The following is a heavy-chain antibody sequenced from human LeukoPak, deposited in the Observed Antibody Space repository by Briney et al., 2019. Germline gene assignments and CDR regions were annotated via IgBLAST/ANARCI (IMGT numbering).Heavy chain of an antibody. D-gene: IGHD5-12*01. CDR1: VYTFTSYG. CDR2: ISAYNGNT. CDR3: ARRTRGYPDY. Sequence: ASVKVSFKASVYTFTSYGITWVRQAPGQGLEWMGWISAYNGNTNYAQKLQGRVTMTTDTSTSTAYMELRSLRSDDTAVYYCARRTRGYPDYWGQGTLVTVSS. J-gene: IGHJ4*02. V-gene: IGHV1-18*01.